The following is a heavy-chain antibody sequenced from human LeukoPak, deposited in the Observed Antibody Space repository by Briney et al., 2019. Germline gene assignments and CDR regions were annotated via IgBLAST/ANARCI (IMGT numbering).Heavy chain of an antibody. CDR3: ASPQNYYDSSGYLSAFDI. V-gene: IGHV1-2*02. Sequence: ASVKVSCKASGYTFTSYGISWLRQAPGQGLEWMGWINHNSGATNYVQSFKGRVTMTRDTTSSTVYMELSTLRSDGTAVYYCASPQNYYDSSGYLSAFDIWGQGTMVTVSS. J-gene: IGHJ3*02. CDR2: INHNSGAT. D-gene: IGHD3-22*01. CDR1: GYTFTSYG.